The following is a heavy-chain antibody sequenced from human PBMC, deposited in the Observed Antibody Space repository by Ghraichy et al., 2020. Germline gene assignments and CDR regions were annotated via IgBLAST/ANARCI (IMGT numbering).Heavy chain of an antibody. CDR2: MNPSGSST. V-gene: IGHV1-46*01. CDR1: GYTFTSYH. J-gene: IGHJ4*02. CDR3: ARDTNNWSFDC. D-gene: IGHD1-1*01. Sequence: ASVKVSCKTSGYTFTSYHMQWVRQAPGQGLEWMGTMNPSGSSTAYAQQFQGRVTLTRDTSTGTAYMELTSLRSEDTAIYYCARDTNNWSFDCWGQGTLVTVSS.